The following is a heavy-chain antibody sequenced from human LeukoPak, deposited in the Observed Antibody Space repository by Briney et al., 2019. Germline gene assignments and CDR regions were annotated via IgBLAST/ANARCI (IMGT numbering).Heavy chain of an antibody. CDR2: IVVGSGNT. CDR3: AADRDFDWDAFDI. Sequence: SVKVSCKASGFTFTSSAVQWVRQARGQRLEWIGWIVVGSGNTNYAQKFQERVTITRDMSTSTAYMELSSLRSEDTAVYYCAADRDFDWDAFDIWGQGTMVTVSS. J-gene: IGHJ3*02. D-gene: IGHD3-9*01. CDR1: GFTFTSSA. V-gene: IGHV1-58*01.